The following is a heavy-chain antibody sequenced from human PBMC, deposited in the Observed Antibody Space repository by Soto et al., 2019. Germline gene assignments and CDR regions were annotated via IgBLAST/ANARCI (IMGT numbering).Heavy chain of an antibody. J-gene: IGHJ5*02. CDR1: GGSISSSSYY. V-gene: IGHV4-39*01. CDR3: SKNDYGSGSYYKQKHNWLDP. Sequence: PSETLSLTCTVAGGSISSSSYYWGWIRQPPGKGLEWIGSIYYSGSTYYNPSLKSRVTISVDTSKNQFSLKLSSVTAADTAVYYYSKNDYGSGSYYKQKHNWLDPWGQGTLVTVXS. D-gene: IGHD3-10*01. CDR2: IYYSGST.